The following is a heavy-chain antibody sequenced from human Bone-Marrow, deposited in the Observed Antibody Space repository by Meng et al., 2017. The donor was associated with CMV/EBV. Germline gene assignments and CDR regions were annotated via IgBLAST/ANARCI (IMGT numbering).Heavy chain of an antibody. V-gene: IGHV4-34*01. Sequence: SETLSLTCAVYGGSFSGYYWSWIRQPPGKGLEWIGEINHSGSTNYNPSLKSRVTISVDTSKNQFSLKLSSVTAADTAVYYCARGRGVRLPLGYYYYYGMDVWGQGTTVTGSS. CDR2: INHSGST. J-gene: IGHJ6*01. CDR3: ARGRGVRLPLGYYYYYGMDV. D-gene: IGHD3-10*01. CDR1: GGSFSGYY.